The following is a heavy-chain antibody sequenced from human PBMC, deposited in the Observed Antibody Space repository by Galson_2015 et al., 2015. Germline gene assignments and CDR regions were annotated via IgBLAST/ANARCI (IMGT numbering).Heavy chain of an antibody. D-gene: IGHD2-2*01. Sequence: SLRLSCAASGFTFSSYGMHWVRQAPGKGLEWVAVISYDGSNKYYADSVKGRFTISRDNSKNTLYLQMNSLRAEDTAVYYCARDHCSSTSCYWFDPWGQGTLVTVSS. V-gene: IGHV3-30*03. J-gene: IGHJ5*02. CDR1: GFTFSSYG. CDR2: ISYDGSNK. CDR3: ARDHCSSTSCYWFDP.